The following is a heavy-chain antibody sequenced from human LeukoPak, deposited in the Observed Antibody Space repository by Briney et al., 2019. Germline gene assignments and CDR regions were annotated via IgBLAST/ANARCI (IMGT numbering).Heavy chain of an antibody. CDR2: INTDGSST. D-gene: IGHD3-10*01. V-gene: IGHV3-74*01. J-gene: IGHJ5*02. Sequence: GGSLRLSCAASGFTFNSYWMHWVRQAPGKGLLWVSRINTDGSSTHYADSVKGRLTISRDNAKNMLYLQMNGLRAEDTAVYYCARDLDGSGNYHWFDPWGQGTLVTVSS. CDR3: ARDLDGSGNYHWFDP. CDR1: GFTFNSYW.